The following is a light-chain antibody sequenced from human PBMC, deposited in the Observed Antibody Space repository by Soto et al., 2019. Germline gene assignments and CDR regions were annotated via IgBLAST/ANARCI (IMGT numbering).Light chain of an antibody. CDR1: QSVSSTY. Sequence: EIVLKHSPGTLSLSPWERATLSCRASQSVSSTYLAWYQQKPGQAPRLLIYGTSSRATGIPDRFSGSGSGTDFTLTISRLEPEDFAVYYCQQSDTFGQGTRLEIK. J-gene: IGKJ5*01. V-gene: IGKV3-20*01. CDR2: GTS. CDR3: QQSDT.